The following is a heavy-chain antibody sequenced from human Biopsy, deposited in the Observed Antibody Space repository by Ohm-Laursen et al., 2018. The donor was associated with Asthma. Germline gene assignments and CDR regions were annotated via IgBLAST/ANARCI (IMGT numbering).Heavy chain of an antibody. V-gene: IGHV4-39*02. CDR2: IYYSGRT. CDR1: GDAMSTSGSY. Sequence: GTLSLTCFVSGDAMSTSGSYWGWIRQSPGKGLEWIGSIYYSGRTYYNPSLESRVTISADTWKNHFSLKVPSVTAADTAVYYCARAVSSSSYWYFDLWGRGDLVTVSS. J-gene: IGHJ2*01. D-gene: IGHD6-6*01. CDR3: ARAVSSSSYWYFDL.